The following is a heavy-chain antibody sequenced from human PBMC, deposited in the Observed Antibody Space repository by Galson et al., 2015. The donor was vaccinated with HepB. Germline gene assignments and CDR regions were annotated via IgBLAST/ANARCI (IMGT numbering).Heavy chain of an antibody. V-gene: IGHV3-30*03. CDR1: DFTFNTHV. D-gene: IGHD3-10*01. J-gene: IGHJ5*02. Sequence: SLRLSCAGSDFTFNTHVAHWVRQAPGKGLEWVAGISHDGNSKFYTDSVKGRFIISRDSSDNTLSLQMNRLRSEDTAVYYCATGGPYYSSGSFSPFGPWGQGTLFTVFS. CDR2: ISHDGNSK. CDR3: ATGGPYYSSGSFSPFGP.